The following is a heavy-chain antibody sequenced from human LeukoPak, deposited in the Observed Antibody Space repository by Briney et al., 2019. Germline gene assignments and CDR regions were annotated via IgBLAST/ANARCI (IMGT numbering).Heavy chain of an antibody. CDR3: APQRRYFDWLLGDY. D-gene: IGHD3-9*01. Sequence: GGSLRLSCAASGFTFSSYAMSWVRQAPGKGLEWVSAISGSGGSTYYADSVKGRFTIPRDNSKNTLYLQMNSLRAEDTAVYYCAPQRRYFDWLLGDYWGQGTLVTVSS. CDR1: GFTFSSYA. V-gene: IGHV3-23*01. CDR2: ISGSGGST. J-gene: IGHJ4*02.